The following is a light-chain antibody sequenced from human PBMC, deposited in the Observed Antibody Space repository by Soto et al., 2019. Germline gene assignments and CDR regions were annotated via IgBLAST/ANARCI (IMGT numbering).Light chain of an antibody. J-gene: IGKJ1*01. V-gene: IGKV1-5*01. CDR2: DAS. CDR3: QQYNTYWT. CDR1: QNVNNW. Sequence: DIQMTQFPSALSASVGDRVTITCRASQNVNNWLAWYQHKPGKAPQLLIYDASVLETGVPSRFSGSGSGTEFTLAISGLQSDDFATYYCQQYNTYWTFGPGTQVEGK.